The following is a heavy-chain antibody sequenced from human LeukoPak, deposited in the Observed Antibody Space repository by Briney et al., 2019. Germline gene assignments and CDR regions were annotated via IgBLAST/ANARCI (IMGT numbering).Heavy chain of an antibody. CDR2: IDTRGTIT. CDR1: GFHFSDYY. CDR3: ARDCTSTSCYHDAFDV. J-gene: IGHJ3*01. Sequence: TGGSLRLSCAASGFHFSDYYMAWIRQAPGKGLEWVSDIDTRGTITYYADSVKGRFTISRDNAKNSLFLQMDSLRGEDTAFYYCARDCTSTSCYHDAFDVWAQGTFVTVSS. V-gene: IGHV3-11*04. D-gene: IGHD2-2*01.